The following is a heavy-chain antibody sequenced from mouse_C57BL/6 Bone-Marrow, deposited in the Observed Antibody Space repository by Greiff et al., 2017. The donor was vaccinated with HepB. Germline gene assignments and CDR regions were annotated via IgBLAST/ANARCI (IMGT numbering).Heavy chain of an antibody. Sequence: QVQLKQSGAELVRPGTSVKVSCKASGYAFTNYLIEWVKQRPGQGLEWIGVINPGSGGTNYNEKFKGKATLTADKSSSTAYMQLSSLTSEDSAVYFCARSDYYGTPFAYWGQGTLVTVSA. CDR2: INPGSGGT. J-gene: IGHJ3*01. CDR1: GYAFTNYL. D-gene: IGHD1-1*01. V-gene: IGHV1-54*01. CDR3: ARSDYYGTPFAY.